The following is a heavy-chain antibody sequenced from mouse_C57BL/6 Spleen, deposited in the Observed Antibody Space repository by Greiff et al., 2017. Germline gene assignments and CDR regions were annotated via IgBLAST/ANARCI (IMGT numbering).Heavy chain of an antibody. D-gene: IGHD1-1*01. CDR2: IYPRSGNT. CDR1: GYTFTSYG. CDR3: ARGVITTVVAGYFDV. Sequence: VQLQQSGAELARPGASVKLSCKASGYTFTSYGISWVKQRTGQGLEWIGEIYPRSGNTYYNEKFKGKATLTADKSSSTAYMELRSLTSEDSAVYFCARGVITTVVAGYFDVWGTGTTVTVAS. J-gene: IGHJ1*03. V-gene: IGHV1-81*01.